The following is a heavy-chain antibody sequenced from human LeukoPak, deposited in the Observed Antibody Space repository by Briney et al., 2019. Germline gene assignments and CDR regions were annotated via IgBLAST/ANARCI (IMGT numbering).Heavy chain of an antibody. V-gene: IGHV3-30*02. Sequence: GGSLRLSCAASGFTFSSYGMHWVRQAPGKGLEWVAFIRYDGSNKYYADSVKGRFTISRDNSKNTLYLQMNSLRAEDTAVYYCAKGPGSPTYLDYWGQGTLVTVSS. CDR1: GFTFSSYG. CDR3: AKGPGSPTYLDY. D-gene: IGHD3-10*01. CDR2: IRYDGSNK. J-gene: IGHJ4*02.